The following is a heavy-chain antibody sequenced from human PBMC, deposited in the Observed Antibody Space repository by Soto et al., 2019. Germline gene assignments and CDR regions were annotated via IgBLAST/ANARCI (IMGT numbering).Heavy chain of an antibody. J-gene: IGHJ5*02. D-gene: IGHD3-22*01. V-gene: IGHV4-31*03. CDR2: IYYSGST. Sequence: QVQLQESGPGLVKPSQTLSLTCTVSGGSISSGGYYWSWIRQHPGKGLEWIGYIYYSGSTYYSPSLKGRVTISVDTSKNQFSLKLRSVTAADTAVYYCAISSGYVDWFNPWGQGTLVTVSS. CDR1: GGSISSGGYY. CDR3: AISSGYVDWFNP.